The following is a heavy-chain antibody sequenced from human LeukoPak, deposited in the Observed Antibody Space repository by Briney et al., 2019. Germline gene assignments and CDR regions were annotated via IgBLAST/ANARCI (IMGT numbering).Heavy chain of an antibody. D-gene: IGHD6-13*01. Sequence: GGSLRLSCAGSGFTFSNSGMNWVRQAPGKGLEWVSYISSSRSTTYYADSVKGRFTISRDNAKNSLYLQMNSLRAEDTAVYYCARDGVPSANSSSWYRIDYWGQGTLVTVSS. V-gene: IGHV3-48*01. J-gene: IGHJ4*02. CDR3: ARDGVPSANSSSWYRIDY. CDR1: GFTFSNSG. CDR2: ISSSRSTT.